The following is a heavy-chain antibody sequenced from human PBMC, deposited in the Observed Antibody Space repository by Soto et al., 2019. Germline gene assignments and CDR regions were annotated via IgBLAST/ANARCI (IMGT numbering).Heavy chain of an antibody. CDR2: IYYSGST. Sequence: QVQLQESGPGLVKPSQTLSLTCTVSGGSISSGDYYWSWIRQPPGKGLEWIGYIYYSGSTYYNPSPKGSITISVNTSKNQFSLKLSSVTGADPAVYFCAIYGGYSFYFDYRGQGTLVTVSS. D-gene: IGHD4-17*01. CDR3: AIYGGYSFYFDY. V-gene: IGHV4-30-4*01. CDR1: GGSISSGDYY. J-gene: IGHJ4*02.